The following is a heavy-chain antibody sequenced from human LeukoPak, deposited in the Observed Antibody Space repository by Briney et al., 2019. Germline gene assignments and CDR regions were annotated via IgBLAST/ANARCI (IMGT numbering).Heavy chain of an antibody. D-gene: IGHD2/OR15-2a*01. CDR3: VKDLDFRADC. J-gene: IGHJ4*02. CDR2: LSESGDDT. CDR1: GFTFSNYA. V-gene: IGHV3-23*01. Sequence: GGSLRLSCAASGFTFSNYAMNWVRQAPGKGLEWVASLSESGDDTSYGDSVKGRFIISRDNSRSTLYLQMNSLRAEDTALYYCVKDLDFRADCWGQGTLVTVSS.